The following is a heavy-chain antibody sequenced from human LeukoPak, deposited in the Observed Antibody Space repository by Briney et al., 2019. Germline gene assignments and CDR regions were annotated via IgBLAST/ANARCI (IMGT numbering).Heavy chain of an antibody. J-gene: IGHJ4*02. CDR3: AREGYDSSGYYYEYYFDY. CDR2: ISYDGSNK. CDR1: GFTSSSYA. V-gene: IGHV3-30-3*01. Sequence: PGRSLRLSCAASGFTSSSYAMHWVRQAPGKGLEWVAVISYDGSNKYYADSVKGRFTISKDNSKNTLYLQMNSLRAEGTAVYYCAREGYDSSGYYYEYYFDYWGQGTLVTVSS. D-gene: IGHD3-22*01.